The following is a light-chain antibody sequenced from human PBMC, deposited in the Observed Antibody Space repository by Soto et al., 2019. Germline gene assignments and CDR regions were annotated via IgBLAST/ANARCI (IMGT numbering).Light chain of an antibody. Sequence: EIVLTQSPATISLSTGERATLSCRASQRISGYLDWYQQKPGQAPRLLIYDASNRATGIPVRFSGSGSGADFTLTISSLEPEDFAVYYCQQRSNWPWTFGQGTKV. V-gene: IGKV3-11*01. J-gene: IGKJ1*01. CDR3: QQRSNWPWT. CDR2: DAS. CDR1: QRISGY.